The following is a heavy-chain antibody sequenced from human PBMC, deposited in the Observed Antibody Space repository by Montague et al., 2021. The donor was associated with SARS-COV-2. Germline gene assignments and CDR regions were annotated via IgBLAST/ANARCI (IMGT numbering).Heavy chain of an antibody. J-gene: IGHJ3*02. CDR1: GGSISSSNYF. V-gene: IGHV4-39*07. CDR2: IYFGGGT. CDR3: VREKAGGLRNVFDI. Sequence: SETLSLTCTVSGGSISSSNYFWGWIRQPPGKGLEWIGSIYFGGGTYYNPSLKSRVTISVDTFKNQFSLRLTSVTAADTAVFFCVREKAGGLRNVFDIWGQGTTVTVSS.